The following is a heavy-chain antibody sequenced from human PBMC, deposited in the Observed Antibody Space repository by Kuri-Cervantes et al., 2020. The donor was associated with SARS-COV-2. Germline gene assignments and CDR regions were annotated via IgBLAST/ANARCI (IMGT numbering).Heavy chain of an antibody. V-gene: IGHV3-23*01. CDR1: GFTFSSYA. CDR3: AKVVRRTPNREPPAPDDAFDI. Sequence: GGSLRLSCAASGFTFSSYAMSWVRQAPGKGLEWVSAISGSGGCTYYADSVKGRFTISRDNSKNTLYLQMNSLRAEDTAVYYCAKVVRRTPNREPPAPDDAFDIWGQGTMVTVSS. D-gene: IGHD1-14*01. CDR2: ISGSGGCT. J-gene: IGHJ3*02.